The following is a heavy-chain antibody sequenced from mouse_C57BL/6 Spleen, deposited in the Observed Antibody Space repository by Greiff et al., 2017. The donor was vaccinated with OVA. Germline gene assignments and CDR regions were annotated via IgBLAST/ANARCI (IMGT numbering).Heavy chain of an antibody. D-gene: IGHD1-1*01. CDR1: GYTFTSYW. CDR2: INPSNGGT. J-gene: IGHJ4*01. V-gene: IGHV1-53*01. CDR3: AGQNYGSSPYAMDY. Sequence: QVQLQQPGTELVKPGASVKLSCKASGYTFTSYWMHWVKQRPGQGLEWIGNINPSNGGTNYNEKFKSKATLTVDKSSSTAYMQLSSRTSEDSAVYECAGQNYGSSPYAMDYWGQGTSVTVSS.